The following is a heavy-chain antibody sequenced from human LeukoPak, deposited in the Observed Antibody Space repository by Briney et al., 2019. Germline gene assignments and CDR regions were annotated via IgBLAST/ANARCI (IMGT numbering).Heavy chain of an antibody. CDR1: GYTFIDYY. D-gene: IGHD3-22*01. Sequence: ASVKVSCKASGYTFIDYYMHWVRQAPGQGLEWMGIINPRGGSTIYAQDFQGRVTLTRDTSTSTVYMELSSLRSEDTAVYYCARRYYDNSGHSYGYHFDYWGQGTLVTVSS. J-gene: IGHJ4*02. CDR3: ARRYYDNSGHSYGYHFDY. CDR2: INPRGGST. V-gene: IGHV1-46*01.